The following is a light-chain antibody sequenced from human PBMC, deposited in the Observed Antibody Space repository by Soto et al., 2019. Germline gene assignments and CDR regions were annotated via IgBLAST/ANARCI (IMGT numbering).Light chain of an antibody. Sequence: QSALTQPASVSGSPGQSITISCTGTSSDVGGYNYVSWYQQHPGKAPKLIIYDVNNRPSGVSNRFFGSKSGNTASLTISGLQAEDEADYYCSSYTSSSTWVFGGGTKLTVL. CDR3: SSYTSSSTWV. J-gene: IGLJ3*02. CDR1: SSDVGGYNY. CDR2: DVN. V-gene: IGLV2-14*03.